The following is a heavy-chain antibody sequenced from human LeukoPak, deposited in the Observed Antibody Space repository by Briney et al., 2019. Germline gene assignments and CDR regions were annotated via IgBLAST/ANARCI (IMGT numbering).Heavy chain of an antibody. J-gene: IGHJ4*02. V-gene: IGHV3-23*01. CDR2: ISGSGGTT. CDR1: GFTFKSYA. D-gene: IGHD3-16*01. Sequence: PGGSLRLSCAASGFTFKSYAMSWVRQAPGKGLEWVSAISGSGGTTYYADSVKGRFTISRDNSKNTLYLQMNSLRAEDTAVYYCAKDRRGDLSRFDYWGQGTLVTVSS. CDR3: AKDRRGDLSRFDY.